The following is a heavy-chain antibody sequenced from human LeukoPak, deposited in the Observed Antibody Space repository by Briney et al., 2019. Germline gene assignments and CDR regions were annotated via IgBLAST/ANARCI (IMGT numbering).Heavy chain of an antibody. Sequence: GGSLRLSCAASGFTFSSYWMSWVRQAPGKGLEWVANIKQDGSEKYYVDSVKGRFTISRDNAKNSLYLQMNSLRAEDTAVYYCARQNYDFWSGYSVFDYWGQGTLVTVSS. CDR1: GFTFSSYW. CDR2: IKQDGSEK. V-gene: IGHV3-7*03. CDR3: ARQNYDFWSGYSVFDY. D-gene: IGHD3-3*01. J-gene: IGHJ4*02.